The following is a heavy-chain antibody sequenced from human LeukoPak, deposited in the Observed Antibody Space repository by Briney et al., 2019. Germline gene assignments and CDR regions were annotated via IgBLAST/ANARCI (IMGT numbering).Heavy chain of an antibody. CDR3: ARDVRRTIGLYGDYGEWFDP. CDR2: IYASGST. CDR1: GDSFSSDYNY. D-gene: IGHD4-17*01. J-gene: IGHJ5*02. Sequence: PSETLSLTCTVSGDSFSSDYNYWNWIRQPAGKGLEWIGRIYASGSTNYNPSLKSRVTISVDTSKKQFSLNLSSVTAADTAVYYCARDVRRTIGLYGDYGEWFDPWGQGTLVTVSS. V-gene: IGHV4-61*02.